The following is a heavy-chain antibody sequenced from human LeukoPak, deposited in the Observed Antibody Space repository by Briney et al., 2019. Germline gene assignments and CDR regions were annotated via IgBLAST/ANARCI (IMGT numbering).Heavy chain of an antibody. Sequence: GESLKISCKGSGSSFTSYWIGWVRQLPGKGLEWMGIIYPGDSETRYSPSFQGQVTISADKSISTAYLQWSSLKASDTAMYYCARHLPRYYYEGIDYWGQGTLVTVSS. V-gene: IGHV5-51*01. D-gene: IGHD3-22*01. CDR3: ARHLPRYYYEGIDY. CDR1: GSSFTSYW. CDR2: IYPGDSET. J-gene: IGHJ4*02.